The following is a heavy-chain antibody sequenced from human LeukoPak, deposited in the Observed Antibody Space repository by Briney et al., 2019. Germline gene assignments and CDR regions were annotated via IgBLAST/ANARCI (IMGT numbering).Heavy chain of an antibody. J-gene: IGHJ4*02. Sequence: GWALRLSCTASGFTFSGFGMTWVRQVPGKRLEWVANIKRDGSEKNYVDSVKGRFTISRDNAENSLYLQMNSLRVEDAAVYYCTRGMGVDHWGQGTLVTVSS. V-gene: IGHV3-7*01. CDR2: IKRDGSEK. D-gene: IGHD3-16*01. CDR1: GFTFSGFG. CDR3: TRGMGVDH.